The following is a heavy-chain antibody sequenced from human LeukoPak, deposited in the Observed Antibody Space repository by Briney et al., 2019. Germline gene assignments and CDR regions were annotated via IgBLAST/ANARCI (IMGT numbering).Heavy chain of an antibody. CDR1: GFTFDDYA. CDR2: ISWNSGSI. J-gene: IGHJ3*02. V-gene: IGHV3-9*03. D-gene: IGHD5-18*01. Sequence: GGSLRLSCAASGFTFDDYAMHWVRQAPGKGLEWVPGISWNSGSIGYADSVKGRFTISRDNAKNSLYLQMNSLRAEDMALYYCAKGGPGYSYVNDAFDIWGQGTMVTVSS. CDR3: AKGGPGYSYVNDAFDI.